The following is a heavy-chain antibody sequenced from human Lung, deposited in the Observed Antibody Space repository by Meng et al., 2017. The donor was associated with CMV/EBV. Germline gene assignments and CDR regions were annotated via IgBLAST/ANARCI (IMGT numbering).Heavy chain of an antibody. CDR1: GLSLRNYA. CDR2: TPYDGNKK. V-gene: IGHV3-30*04. D-gene: IGHD4-17*01. Sequence: GGSLRLXCAASGLSLRNYAIHWVRQAPGKGLEWVAVTPYDGNKKYYADSVKGRFTISRDNPKNTLFLQMNSLRADDTAVYYCARDSEYGDFKFDQWGHGTLVTVSS. CDR3: ARDSEYGDFKFDQ. J-gene: IGHJ4*01.